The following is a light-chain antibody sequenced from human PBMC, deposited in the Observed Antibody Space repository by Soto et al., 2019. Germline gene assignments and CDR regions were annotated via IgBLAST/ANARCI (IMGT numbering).Light chain of an antibody. Sequence: QSVLTQSSSASASLGSSVKLTCTLSSGHSSYIIAWPQQQPGKAPRYLMRLEGSGSYNRGSGRPARFSGSSSGADRYLAISNLQLDDEAGYYYETCETFTLVFGRGTKLTVL. CDR1: SGHSSYI. V-gene: IGLV4-60*01. CDR2: LEGSGSY. J-gene: IGLJ2*01. CDR3: ETCETFTLV.